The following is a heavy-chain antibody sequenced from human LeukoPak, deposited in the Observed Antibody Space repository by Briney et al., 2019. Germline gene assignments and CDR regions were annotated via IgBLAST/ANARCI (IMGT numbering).Heavy chain of an antibody. CDR1: GFTFSTHS. CDR3: ARAVGHGSGSPRMDV. J-gene: IGHJ6*04. CDR2: IISSSNTI. D-gene: IGHD3-10*01. Sequence: GGSLRLSCAVSGFTFSTHSMNWVRQAPGKGLEWVSYIISSSNTIYYADSVKGRFTISRDNAKNSLYLQMNSLRAEDTAVHYCARAVGHGSGSPRMDVWGKGTTVTVSS. V-gene: IGHV3-48*01.